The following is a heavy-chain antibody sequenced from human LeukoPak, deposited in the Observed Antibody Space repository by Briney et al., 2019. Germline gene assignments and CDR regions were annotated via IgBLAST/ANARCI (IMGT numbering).Heavy chain of an antibody. CDR3: VRGVSISSSWYNDI. V-gene: IGHV3-7*03. CDR2: INHDGSEK. CDR1: GFTFSNYW. J-gene: IGHJ3*02. D-gene: IGHD6-13*01. Sequence: GGSLRLSCAASGFTFSNYWMSWVRQAPGKGLEWVANINHDGSEKYYVDAVEGRFIISRDNAKNSLYLQMNSLRAEDTAVYYCVRGVSISSSWYNDIWGQGTMVTVSS.